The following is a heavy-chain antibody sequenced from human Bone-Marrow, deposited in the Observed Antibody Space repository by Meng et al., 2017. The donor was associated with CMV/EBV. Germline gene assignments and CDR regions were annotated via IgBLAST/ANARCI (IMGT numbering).Heavy chain of an antibody. CDR2: IYPGDSDT. Sequence: KVSCKGSGYSFTSYWIGWVRQMPGKGLEWMGIIYPGDSDTRYSPSFQGQVTISADKSISTAYLQWSSLKAPDTAMYYCARQTGELPYYFDYWGQGTLVTVSS. J-gene: IGHJ4*02. D-gene: IGHD1-26*01. CDR3: ARQTGELPYYFDY. V-gene: IGHV5-51*01. CDR1: GYSFTSYW.